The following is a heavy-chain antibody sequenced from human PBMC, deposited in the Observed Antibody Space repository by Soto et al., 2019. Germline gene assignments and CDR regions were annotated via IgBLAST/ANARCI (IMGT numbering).Heavy chain of an antibody. Sequence: PSETLSLTCAVSGGSIGSYHWSWVRQPPGKGLEWIASVYYTGTTNYNPSLGSRVTISIDAPGNRFSMEITSVTAADTAIYYCARDTVLTGMFDFWGQGTLVTVSS. J-gene: IGHJ4*02. V-gene: IGHV4-59*01. CDR1: GGSIGSYH. D-gene: IGHD4-17*01. CDR2: VYYTGTT. CDR3: ARDTVLTGMFDF.